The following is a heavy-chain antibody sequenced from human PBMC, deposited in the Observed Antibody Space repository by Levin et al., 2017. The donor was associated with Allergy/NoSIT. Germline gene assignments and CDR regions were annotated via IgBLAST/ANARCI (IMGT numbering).Heavy chain of an antibody. CDR3: ARGKDSSSWYWGDPPKNDAFDI. J-gene: IGHJ3*02. V-gene: IGHV3-33*01. D-gene: IGHD6-13*01. CDR2: IWYDGSNK. CDR1: GFTFSSYG. Sequence: GGSLRLSCAASGFTFSSYGMHWVRQAPGKGLEWVAVIWYDGSNKYYADSVKGRFTISRDNSKNTLYLQMNSLRAEDTAVYYCARGKDSSSWYWGDPPKNDAFDIWGQGTMVTVSS.